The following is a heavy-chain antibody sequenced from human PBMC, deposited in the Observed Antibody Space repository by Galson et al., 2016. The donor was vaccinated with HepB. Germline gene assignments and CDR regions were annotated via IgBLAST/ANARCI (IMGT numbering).Heavy chain of an antibody. CDR3: ARVSGGVSIRFPYFFAS. CDR1: GFIFSDYY. V-gene: IGHV3-11*06. J-gene: IGHJ4*02. Sequence: SLRLSCAASGFIFSDYYMSWLRRAPGKGLEWISYISPSGSHSSNADPVKGRLTISRDNGKKSLKLEMRSLRADDTAIYLCARVSGGVSIRFPYFFASWGQGTPVTVSA. D-gene: IGHD2-8*02. CDR2: ISPSGSHS.